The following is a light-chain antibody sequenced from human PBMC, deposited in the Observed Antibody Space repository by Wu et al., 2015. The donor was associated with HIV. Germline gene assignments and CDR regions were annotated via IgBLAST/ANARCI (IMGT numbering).Light chain of an antibody. Sequence: EIVLTQSPATLSGSPGERATLSCRASRSVSYALAWYQQKPGQTPRLLIYDASNRATGIPDRFSGSGSATDFTLTISSLEPEDSAVYYCQQQNNWPLTFGQGTRLEIK. V-gene: IGKV3-11*01. CDR1: RSVSYA. CDR3: QQQNNWPLT. CDR2: DAS. J-gene: IGKJ5*01.